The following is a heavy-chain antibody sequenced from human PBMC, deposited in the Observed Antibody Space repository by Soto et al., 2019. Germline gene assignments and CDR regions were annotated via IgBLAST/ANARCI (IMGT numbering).Heavy chain of an antibody. V-gene: IGHV1-2*02. CDR1: GYTFTGYY. CDR2: INPNSGGT. J-gene: IGHJ6*02. Sequence: ASVKVSCKASGYTFTGYYMHWVRQAPGQGLEWMGWINPNSGGTNYAQKFQGRVTMTRDTSISTAYMELSRLRSDDTAVYYCARGDTIFGVVIPNYYYGMDVWGQGTMVTVS. CDR3: ARGDTIFGVVIPNYYYGMDV. D-gene: IGHD3-3*01.